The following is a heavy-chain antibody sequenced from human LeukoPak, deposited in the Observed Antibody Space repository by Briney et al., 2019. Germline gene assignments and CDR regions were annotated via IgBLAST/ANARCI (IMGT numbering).Heavy chain of an antibody. CDR2: INPSGGST. D-gene: IGHD6-6*01. CDR3: ASLVYSSSSGFDY. J-gene: IGHJ4*02. Sequence: ASVKVSCKASGYTFTSYYMHWVRQAPGQGLEWMGIINPSGGSTSYARQFQGRVTMTRDTSTSTGYMELSSLRSEDTAVYYCASLVYSSSSGFDYWGQGTLVTVSS. CDR1: GYTFTSYY. V-gene: IGHV1-46*03.